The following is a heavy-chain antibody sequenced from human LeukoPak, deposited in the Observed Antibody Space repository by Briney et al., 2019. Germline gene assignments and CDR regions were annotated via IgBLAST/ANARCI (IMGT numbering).Heavy chain of an antibody. CDR1: GGSIRSYY. CDR3: ARGSTYYDFWSGYRLDNWFDP. D-gene: IGHD3-3*01. Sequence: SETLSLTCTVSGGSIRSYYWSWIRQPPGKGLEWIGYIYYSGSTNYNPSLKSRVTISVDTSKNQFSLKLSSVTAADTAVYYCARGSTYYDFWSGYRLDNWFDPWGQGTLVTVSS. V-gene: IGHV4-59*08. J-gene: IGHJ5*02. CDR2: IYYSGST.